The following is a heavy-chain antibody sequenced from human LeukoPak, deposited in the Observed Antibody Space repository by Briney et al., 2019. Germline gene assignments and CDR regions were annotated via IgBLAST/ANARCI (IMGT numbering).Heavy chain of an antibody. D-gene: IGHD3-22*01. Sequence: GGSLRLSCAASGFTLSSYAMSWVRQAPGKGREWVSAISGSGGSTYHAHSVKGRFTISRDNSKNTLYLQMNSLRDGDTAVYYCAKLGSLKYYYSSGLDFWGQGTLVTVSS. CDR2: ISGSGGST. J-gene: IGHJ4*02. V-gene: IGHV3-23*01. CDR1: GFTLSSYA. CDR3: AKLGSLKYYYSSGLDF.